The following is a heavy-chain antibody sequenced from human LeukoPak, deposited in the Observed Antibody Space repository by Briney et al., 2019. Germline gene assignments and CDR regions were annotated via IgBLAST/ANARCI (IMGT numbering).Heavy chain of an antibody. CDR2: INHSGST. J-gene: IGHJ5*02. CDR3: ARVKISWFDP. Sequence: SETLSLTCAVYGGSFSGYYWSWIRQPPGKGLEWIGEINHSGSTNYNPSLKSRVTISVDTSKNQFSLKLSSVTAADTAVYYCARVKISWFDPWGXGTLVTVSS. V-gene: IGHV4-34*01. CDR1: GGSFSGYY.